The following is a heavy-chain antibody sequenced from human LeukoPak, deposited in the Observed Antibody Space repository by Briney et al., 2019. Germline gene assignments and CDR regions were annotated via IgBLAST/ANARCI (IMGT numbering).Heavy chain of an antibody. Sequence: PSETLSLTCTVSGYSISSGYYWGWIRQPPGKGLEWIGSIYHSGSTYYNPSLKSRVTISVDTSKNQFSLKLSSVTAADTAVYYCARRFGQRWLQLRDYFDYWGQGTLVTVSS. CDR3: ARRFGQRWLQLRDYFDY. J-gene: IGHJ4*02. CDR1: GYSISSGYY. D-gene: IGHD5-24*01. V-gene: IGHV4-38-2*02. CDR2: IYHSGST.